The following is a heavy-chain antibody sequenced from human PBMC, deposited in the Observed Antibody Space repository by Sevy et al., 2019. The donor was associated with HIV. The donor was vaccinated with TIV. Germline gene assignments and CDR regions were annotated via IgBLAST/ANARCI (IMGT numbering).Heavy chain of an antibody. CDR1: GFTFSSYV. CDR2: ISYDGSEK. CDR3: ARAQGVLLWFGEFPL. Sequence: GGSLRLSCAASGFTFSSYVMHWVRQAPGKGLEWVAVISYDGSEKYHADSLKGRFTISRDNSKNTLYLQMNSLRTEDTAVYYCARAQGVLLWFGEFPLWGQGTLVTVSS. J-gene: IGHJ4*02. V-gene: IGHV3-30*04. D-gene: IGHD3-10*01.